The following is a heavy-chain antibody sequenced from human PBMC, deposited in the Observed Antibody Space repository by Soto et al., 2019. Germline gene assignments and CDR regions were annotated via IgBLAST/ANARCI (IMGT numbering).Heavy chain of an antibody. J-gene: IGHJ5*01. V-gene: IGHV2-5*02. CDR1: GFSFSINGVA. CDR3: AHKRDVSRGFKS. CDR2: IYWDDDQ. Sequence: QITLKESGPTLVKPTQTLTLTCTFSGFSFSINGVAVGWIRQPPGQALEWLALIYWDDDQRYNPSLKNRLTITKDTSRNQVVLTMTNMDPVDTATSYCAHKRDVSRGFKSWGQGTLVTVSS.